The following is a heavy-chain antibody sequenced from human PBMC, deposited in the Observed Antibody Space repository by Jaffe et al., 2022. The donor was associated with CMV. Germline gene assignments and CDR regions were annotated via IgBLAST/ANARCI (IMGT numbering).Heavy chain of an antibody. D-gene: IGHD1-26*01. CDR3: ARANAYLSGSYDAFDI. CDR1: GFTVSSNY. Sequence: EVQLVESGGGLVQPGGSLRLSCAASGFTVSSNYMSWVRQAPGKGLEWVSVIYSGGSTYYADSVKGRFTISRDNSKNTLYLQMNSLRAEDTAVYYCARANAYLSGSYDAFDIWGQGTMVTVSS. J-gene: IGHJ3*02. V-gene: IGHV3-66*01. CDR2: IYSGGST.